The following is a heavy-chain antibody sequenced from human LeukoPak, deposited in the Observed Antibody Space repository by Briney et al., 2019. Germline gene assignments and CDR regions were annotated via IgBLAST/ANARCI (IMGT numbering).Heavy chain of an antibody. D-gene: IGHD6-13*01. J-gene: IGHJ4*02. CDR3: ARRRGTAQAFDY. Sequence: SQTLSLTCAISGDSVSSNSAAWNWIRQSPSRGLEWLGRTYYRSKWSNDYAVSVKSRVIINTDTSKNQFSLQLNSVTPEDAAVYYCARRRGTAQAFDYWGQGTLVTVSS. V-gene: IGHV6-1*01. CDR2: TYYRSKWSN. CDR1: GDSVSSNSAA.